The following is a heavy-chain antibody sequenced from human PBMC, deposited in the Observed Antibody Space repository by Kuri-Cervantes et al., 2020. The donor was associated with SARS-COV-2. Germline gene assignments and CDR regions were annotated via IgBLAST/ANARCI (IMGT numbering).Heavy chain of an antibody. CDR3: AREGSRSSSHPVYY. Sequence: PVKVSCKASGYTFTGYYMHWVRQAPGQGLEWMGRIIPILGTANYAQKFQGRVTITADKSTSTAYMELSSLRSEDTAVYYCAREGSRSSSHPVYYWGQGTLVTVSS. D-gene: IGHD6-6*01. CDR2: IIPILGTA. J-gene: IGHJ4*02. V-gene: IGHV1-69*08. CDR1: GYTFTGYY.